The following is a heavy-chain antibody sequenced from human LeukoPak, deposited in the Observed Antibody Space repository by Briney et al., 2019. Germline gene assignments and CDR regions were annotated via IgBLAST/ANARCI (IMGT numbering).Heavy chain of an antibody. Sequence: GASVKVSCKASGYTFTDYYMHGVGQPPGQGLEWMGWINPNVGANTYAQKFQSRVTMTRDTSIGTAYMELSSLRSDDTAVYYCAGGDRYGDYNPPIDCWGQGTLVIVSS. V-gene: IGHV1-2*02. CDR1: GYTFTDYY. CDR2: INPNVGAN. D-gene: IGHD4-17*01. CDR3: AGGDRYGDYNPPIDC. J-gene: IGHJ4*02.